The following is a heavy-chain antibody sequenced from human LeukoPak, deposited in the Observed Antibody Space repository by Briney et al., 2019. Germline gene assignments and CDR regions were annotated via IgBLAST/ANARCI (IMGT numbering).Heavy chain of an antibody. CDR2: INPNSGGT. V-gene: IGHV1-2*04. Sequence: ASVKVSCKASGYTFTGYCMHWVRQAPGQGLEWMGWINPNSGGTNYAQKFQGWVTMTRDTSISTAYMELSRLRSDDTAVYYCARFPFYSRGFDSWGQEPRATLSS. J-gene: IGHJ4*02. CDR3: ARFPFYSRGFDS. D-gene: IGHD6-13*01. CDR1: GYTFTGYC.